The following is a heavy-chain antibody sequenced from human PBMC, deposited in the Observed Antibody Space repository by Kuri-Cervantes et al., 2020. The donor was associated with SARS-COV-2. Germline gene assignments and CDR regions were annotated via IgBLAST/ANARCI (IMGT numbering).Heavy chain of an antibody. Sequence: GGSLRLSCAASGFTFSSYWMHWVRQAPGKGLVWVSRINSDGSSTSYADSVKGRFTISRDNAKNTLYLQMNSLTTEDTALYYCAKEWPTGDGLGLDYWGQGTLVTVSS. V-gene: IGHV3-74*01. CDR2: INSDGSST. J-gene: IGHJ4*02. CDR3: AKEWPTGDGLGLDY. CDR1: GFTFSSYW. D-gene: IGHD7-27*01.